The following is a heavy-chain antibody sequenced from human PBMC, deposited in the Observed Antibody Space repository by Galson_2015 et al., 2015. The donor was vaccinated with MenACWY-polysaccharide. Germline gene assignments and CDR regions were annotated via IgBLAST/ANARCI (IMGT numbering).Heavy chain of an antibody. V-gene: IGHV3-30*04. CDR1: GFTFSTYA. CDR2: TSYDGSNK. CDR3: AREYLSRPTCFGMDV. Sequence: SLRLSCAASGFTFSTYAMHWVRQAPGKGLEWVTVTSYDGSNKYYADSVKGRFTISRDSSQNSFYLQMSSLRADDTAVYYCAREYLSRPTCFGMDVWGQGTTVTIFS. J-gene: IGHJ6*02. D-gene: IGHD2-2*01.